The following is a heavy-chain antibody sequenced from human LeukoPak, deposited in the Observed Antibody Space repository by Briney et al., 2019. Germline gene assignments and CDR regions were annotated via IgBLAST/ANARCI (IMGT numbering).Heavy chain of an antibody. J-gene: IGHJ4*02. CDR1: GFTFSDHA. CDR3: TRLVGAND. D-gene: IGHD1-26*01. CDR2: IRNKANSYTT. Sequence: GGSLRLSCAASGFTFSDHAMDWVRQAPGKGLEWVGRIRNKANSYTTEYAASVQGRFTVSRDDSMNSLYPQMNSMKTEDTAVYYCTRLVGANDWGQGTLVTVSS. V-gene: IGHV3-72*01.